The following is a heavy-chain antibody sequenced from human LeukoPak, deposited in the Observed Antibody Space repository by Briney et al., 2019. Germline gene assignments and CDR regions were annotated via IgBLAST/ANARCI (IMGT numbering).Heavy chain of an antibody. CDR1: GFIFSSYG. V-gene: IGHV3-30*18. D-gene: IGHD2-8*02. CDR2: TSYDGSNK. J-gene: IGHJ6*02. Sequence: PGGSLRLSCAASGFIFSSYGMHWVRQAPGKGLEWVAVTSYDGSNKYYADSVKGRFTISRDNSKNTLYLQMNSLRAEDTAVYYCAKDTDGKVYGMDVWGQGTTVTVSS. CDR3: AKDTDGKVYGMDV.